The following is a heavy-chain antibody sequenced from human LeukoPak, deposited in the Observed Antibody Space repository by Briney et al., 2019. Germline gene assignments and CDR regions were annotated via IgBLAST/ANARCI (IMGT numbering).Heavy chain of an antibody. CDR2: ISWNSGSI. CDR1: GFTFDDYA. D-gene: IGHD1-26*01. Sequence: GGSLRLSCAASGFTFDDYAMHWVRQAPGKGLEWVSGISWNSGSIGYADSVKGRFTISRDNAMNSLYLQMNSLRAEDTAVYYCASARVGSVFRGLYYFDFWGQGTLVTVSS. J-gene: IGHJ4*02. V-gene: IGHV3-9*01. CDR3: ASARVGSVFRGLYYFDF.